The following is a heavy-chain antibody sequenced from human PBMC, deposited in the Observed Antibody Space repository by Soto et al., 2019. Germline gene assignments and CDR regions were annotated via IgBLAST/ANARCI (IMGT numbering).Heavy chain of an antibody. J-gene: IGHJ4*02. Sequence: QVQLQESGPRLVKPSGTLSLTCTVSGVSISSSHWWSWVRQPPGKGLDWIGEIHHSGSTNFNPSLKSRVTISIDRPKNQFSLKLSSATAADTAVYYCARDVGNHYDDSPAGHFDFWGRGTLVTVSS. CDR1: GVSISSSHW. D-gene: IGHD3-22*01. V-gene: IGHV4-4*02. CDR3: ARDVGNHYDDSPAGHFDF. CDR2: IHHSGST.